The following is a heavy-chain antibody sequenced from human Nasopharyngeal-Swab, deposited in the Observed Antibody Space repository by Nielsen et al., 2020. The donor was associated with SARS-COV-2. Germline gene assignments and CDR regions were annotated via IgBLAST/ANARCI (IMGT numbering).Heavy chain of an antibody. CDR2: IYYSGST. Sequence: SETLSLTCTVSGGSISSYYWSRIRQPPGKGLEWIGYIYYSGSTNYNPSPKSRVTISVDTSKNQFSLKLSSVTAADTAVYYCASLLRSYCSGGSCYPNGMDVWGQGTTVTVSS. CDR1: GGSISSYY. D-gene: IGHD2-15*01. V-gene: IGHV4-59*01. J-gene: IGHJ6*02. CDR3: ASLLRSYCSGGSCYPNGMDV.